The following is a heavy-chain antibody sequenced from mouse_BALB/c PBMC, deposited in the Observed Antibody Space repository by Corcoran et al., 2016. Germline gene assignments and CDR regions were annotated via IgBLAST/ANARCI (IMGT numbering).Heavy chain of an antibody. V-gene: IGHV1-4*02. J-gene: IGHJ4*01. CDR1: GYTFTSYT. D-gene: IGHD1-1*01. CDR3: ARRGTLYGSSPYYAMDY. Sequence: QVQLQQSAAELARPGASVKMSCKASGYTFTSYTMHWVKQRPGQGLEWIGYINPSSGYTEYNQKFKDKTTLTADKSSSTAYMQLSSLTSEDSAVYYCARRGTLYGSSPYYAMDYWGQGTSVTVSS. CDR2: INPSSGYT.